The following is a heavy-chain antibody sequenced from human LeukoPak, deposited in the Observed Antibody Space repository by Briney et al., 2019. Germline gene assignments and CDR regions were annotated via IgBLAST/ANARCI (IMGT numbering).Heavy chain of an antibody. Sequence: SETLSLTCTVSGGSISSGSYYWSWIRQPAGKGLEWIGRIYTSGSTNYNPSLQSRVTISVDTSKNQFSLKLSSVTAADTAVYYCARVYQSAEYYFDYWGQGNLVSVSS. J-gene: IGHJ4*02. V-gene: IGHV4-61*02. D-gene: IGHD2-2*01. CDR1: GGSISSGSYY. CDR3: ARVYQSAEYYFDY. CDR2: IYTSGST.